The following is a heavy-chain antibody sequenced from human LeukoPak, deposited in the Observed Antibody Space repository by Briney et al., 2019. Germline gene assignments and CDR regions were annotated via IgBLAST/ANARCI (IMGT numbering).Heavy chain of an antibody. J-gene: IGHJ4*02. CDR3: VRDPGMGIAAADY. Sequence: GGYLRLSCAASGFTFSSYWMSWVRQAPGKGLEWVANIKQDGSEKYYVDSVKGRFTISRDNAKNSLYLQMNSLRAEDTAVYYCVRDPGMGIAAADYWGQGTLVTVSS. V-gene: IGHV3-7*01. CDR1: GFTFSSYW. D-gene: IGHD6-13*01. CDR2: IKQDGSEK.